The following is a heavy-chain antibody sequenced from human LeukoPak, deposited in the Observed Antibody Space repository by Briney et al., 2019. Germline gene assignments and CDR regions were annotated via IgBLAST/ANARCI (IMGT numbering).Heavy chain of an antibody. D-gene: IGHD5-24*01. CDR3: ARRPRWDWYFDL. Sequence: SETLSLTCTVSGGSISSSSYYWGWIRQPPGKGLEWIAIIYHSGSTYYNPSLKSRVTISVDTSKNQFSLKLSSVTAADTAVFYCARRPRWDWYFDLWGRGTLVTVSS. CDR1: GGSISSSSYY. CDR2: IYHSGST. J-gene: IGHJ2*01. V-gene: IGHV4-39*01.